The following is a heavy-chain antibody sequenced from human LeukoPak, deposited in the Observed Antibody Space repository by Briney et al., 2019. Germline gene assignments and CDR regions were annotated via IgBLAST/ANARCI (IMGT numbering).Heavy chain of an antibody. J-gene: IGHJ1*01. V-gene: IGHV3-11*01. CDR2: ISSSGSTI. Sequence: PGGSLRLSCAASGFTFSDYYMSWIRQAPGKGLEWVSYISSSGSTIYYADSVKGRFTISRDNAKNSLYLQMNSLRAEDTAVYYCAKSQSSAAGYFQHWGQGTLVTVSS. CDR1: GFTFSDYY. D-gene: IGHD6-13*01. CDR3: AKSQSSAAGYFQH.